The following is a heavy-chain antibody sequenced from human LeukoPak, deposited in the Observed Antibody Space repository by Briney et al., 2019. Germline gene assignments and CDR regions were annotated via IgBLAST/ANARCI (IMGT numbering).Heavy chain of an antibody. CDR1: GFTFSSYA. Sequence: GGSLRLSCAASGFTFSSYAMSWVRQAPGKGLEWVSAISGSGGSTYYADSVKGRFTISRDNSKNTLYLQMNSLRAEDTAVYYCARARIAAAVKYWFDPWGQGTLVTVSS. V-gene: IGHV3-23*01. CDR3: ARARIAAAVKYWFDP. D-gene: IGHD6-13*01. J-gene: IGHJ5*02. CDR2: ISGSGGST.